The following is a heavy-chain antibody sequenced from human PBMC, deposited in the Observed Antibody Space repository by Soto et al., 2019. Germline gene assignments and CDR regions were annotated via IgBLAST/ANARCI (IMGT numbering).Heavy chain of an antibody. CDR1: GGSISSSSYY. J-gene: IGHJ5*02. Sequence: SETLSLTCTVSGGSISSSSYYWGWIRQPPGKGLEWIGSIYYSGSTYYNPSLKSRVTISVDTSKNQFSLKLSSVTAADTAVYYCARLRDGRYCSGGSCYVPTNWFDLWGQGTLVTVSS. D-gene: IGHD2-15*01. CDR2: IYYSGST. V-gene: IGHV4-39*01. CDR3: ARLRDGRYCSGGSCYVPTNWFDL.